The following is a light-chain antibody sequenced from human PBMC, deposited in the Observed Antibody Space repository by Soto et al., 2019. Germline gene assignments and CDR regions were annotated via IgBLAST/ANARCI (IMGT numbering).Light chain of an antibody. CDR2: DAS. J-gene: IGKJ5*01. CDR3: QQYDNLPLI. CDR1: QDIRKY. V-gene: IGKV1-33*01. Sequence: IQITQSPSSLSSSVSERFTITCQATQDIRKYLNWYQQKPGKAPKLLIYDASSLETGVPSRFSGSGSGTDFTLTISSLQPEDFATYYCQQYDNLPLIFGQGTRLEIK.